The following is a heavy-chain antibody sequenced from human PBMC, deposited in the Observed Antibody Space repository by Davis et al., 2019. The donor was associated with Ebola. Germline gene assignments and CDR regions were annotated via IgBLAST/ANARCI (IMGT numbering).Heavy chain of an antibody. J-gene: IGHJ4*02. D-gene: IGHD6-13*01. V-gene: IGHV3-21*04. Sequence: GESLKISRATSGFSFSTYTMNWVRQAPGKGLEWVSSISSSGSYIYYTDSVKGRFTISRDNAKNSLYLEMNSLRAEDTGVYYCAKDRGVAAANPFDSWGQGVLVTVSS. CDR2: ISSSGSYI. CDR3: AKDRGVAAANPFDS. CDR1: GFSFSTYT.